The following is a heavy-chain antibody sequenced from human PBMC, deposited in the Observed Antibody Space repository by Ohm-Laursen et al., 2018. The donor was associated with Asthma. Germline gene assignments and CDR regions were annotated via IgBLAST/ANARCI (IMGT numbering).Heavy chain of an antibody. V-gene: IGHV4-39*07. D-gene: IGHD2-2*01. J-gene: IGHJ3*02. CDR1: GGSISSGDYY. Sequence: SETLSLTCTVSGGSISSGDYYWSWIRQPPGKGLEWIGEINHSGSTDYNPSLKSRVTISVDTSKNQFSLKLSSVTAADTAVYYCARSDAPNNYCSSTSCFPDAFDIWGQGTMVTVSS. CDR2: INHSGST. CDR3: ARSDAPNNYCSSTSCFPDAFDI.